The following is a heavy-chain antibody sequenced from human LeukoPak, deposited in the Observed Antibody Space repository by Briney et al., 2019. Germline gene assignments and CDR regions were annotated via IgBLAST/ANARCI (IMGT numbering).Heavy chain of an antibody. V-gene: IGHV3-7*03. CDR3: ARRRGMVSSVGYSGSYSHPPAAPRWYYYYYYGMDV. D-gene: IGHD1-26*01. Sequence: PGGSLRLSCAASGFTFSSYWMSWVRQAPGKGLEWVANIKQDGSEKYYVDSVKGRFTISRDNAKNSLYLQMNSLRAEDTAVYYCARRRGMVSSVGYSGSYSHPPAAPRWYYYYYYGMDVWGQGTTVTVSS. CDR2: IKQDGSEK. CDR1: GFTFSSYW. J-gene: IGHJ6*02.